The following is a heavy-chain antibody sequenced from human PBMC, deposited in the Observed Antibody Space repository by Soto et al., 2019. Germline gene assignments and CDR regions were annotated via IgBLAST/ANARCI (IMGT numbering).Heavy chain of an antibody. Sequence: LRLSCAASGFIFSNAWMSWVRQAPGKGLEWVGRIKSKADGGTTNYAAPVKGRFNISRDGSKNTLYLQMNGLKTEDTAVYYCTTGWSSKDYWGQGTLVTVSS. CDR3: TTGWSSKDY. V-gene: IGHV3-15*01. D-gene: IGHD3-3*01. J-gene: IGHJ4*02. CDR1: GFIFSNAW. CDR2: IKSKADGGTT.